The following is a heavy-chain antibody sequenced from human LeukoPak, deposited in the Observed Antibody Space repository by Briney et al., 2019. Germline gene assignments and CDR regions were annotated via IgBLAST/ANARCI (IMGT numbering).Heavy chain of an antibody. CDR2: IYYSGST. CDR1: GGSISSYY. CDR3: ARDDIWLDY. Sequence: SETLYLTCTASGGSISSYYWSWIRQPPGQGLEWIGYIYYSGSTNYNPSLKSRVTISVDPSKNQFALKLSSVTAADTAVYYCARDDIWLDYWGQGTLVTVSS. V-gene: IGHV4-59*01. J-gene: IGHJ4*02. D-gene: IGHD2-21*01.